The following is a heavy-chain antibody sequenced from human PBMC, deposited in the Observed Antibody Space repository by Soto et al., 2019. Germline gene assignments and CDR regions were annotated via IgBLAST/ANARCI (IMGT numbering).Heavy chain of an antibody. J-gene: IGHJ5*02. CDR1: VGSIISYY. CDR2: IYYSGST. D-gene: IGHD2-2*01. CDR3: ARQGPASILNTWFDP. Sequence: SETLSLTCTFSVGSIISYYWSWIRQPPGKGLEWIGYIYYSGSTNYNPSLKSRATISLDTSKNQFSLKLSSVTAADTAVDYCARQGPASILNTWFDPWGQGTLVTVSS. V-gene: IGHV4-59*01.